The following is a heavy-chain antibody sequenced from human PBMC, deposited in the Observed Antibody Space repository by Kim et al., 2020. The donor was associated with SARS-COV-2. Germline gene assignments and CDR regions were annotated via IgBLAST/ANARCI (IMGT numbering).Heavy chain of an antibody. V-gene: IGHV2-5*01. D-gene: IGHD3-10*01. CDR3: AHRPSGFDKPFFDY. Sequence: SPSLKSRLTITKDTSKNQVGLTMTNMDPVDTATYYCAHRPSGFDKPFFDYWGQGTLVTVSS. J-gene: IGHJ4*02.